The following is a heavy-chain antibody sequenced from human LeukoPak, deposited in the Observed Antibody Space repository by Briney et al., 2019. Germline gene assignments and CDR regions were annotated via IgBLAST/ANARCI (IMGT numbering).Heavy chain of an antibody. Sequence: GESLRISCKGSGYSFTSYWISWVRQMPGKGLEWMGRIDPSDSYTNYSPSFQGHVTISADKSINTAYLQWSSLKASDTAMYYCARRQGCSSTSCPPDSWGQGTLVTVSS. D-gene: IGHD2-2*01. CDR1: GYSFTSYW. J-gene: IGHJ4*02. V-gene: IGHV5-10-1*01. CDR2: IDPSDSYT. CDR3: ARRQGCSSTSCPPDS.